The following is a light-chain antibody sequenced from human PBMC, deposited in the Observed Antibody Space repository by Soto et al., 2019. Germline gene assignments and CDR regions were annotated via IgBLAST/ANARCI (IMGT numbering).Light chain of an antibody. CDR3: QQYGSSPIT. CDR2: GAS. V-gene: IGKV3-20*01. CDR1: QSVSSSY. Sequence: EIVLTQSPGTLSLSPGERATLSCRASQSVSSSYLAWYQQKVGQAPRLLIYGASNRATGIPDRFSGSGSGTDYTLTISRLEPEDFAVYYCQQYGSSPITFGQGTRLEIK. J-gene: IGKJ5*01.